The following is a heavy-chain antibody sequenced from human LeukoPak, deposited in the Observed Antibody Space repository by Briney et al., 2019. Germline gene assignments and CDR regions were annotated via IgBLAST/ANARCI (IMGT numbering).Heavy chain of an antibody. V-gene: IGHV1-58*02. CDR3: AALSPSLDYGDYDNPNWYFDL. Sequence: SVKVSCKASGFTSTSSAMQWVRQARGQRLEWIGWIVVGSGNTNYAQKFQERVTITRDMSTSTAYMELSSLRSEDTAVYYCAALSPSLDYGDYDNPNWYFDLWGRGTLVTVSS. J-gene: IGHJ2*01. CDR2: IVVGSGNT. CDR1: GFTSTSSA. D-gene: IGHD4-17*01.